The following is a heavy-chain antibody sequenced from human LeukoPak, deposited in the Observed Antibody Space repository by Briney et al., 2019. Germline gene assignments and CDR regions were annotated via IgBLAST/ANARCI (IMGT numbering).Heavy chain of an antibody. CDR2: INPIVGAP. V-gene: IGHV1-69*04. D-gene: IGHD3-3*01. Sequence: SVKVSCKASGGTFSSHVISWVRQAPGQGLEWMGRINPIVGAPIYAQKLQGRVTITADKSTSTAYIELSSLGSEDTAVYYCASPSSHYDVWRGYSMFQLWGQGTLVIVPS. J-gene: IGHJ1*01. CDR3: ASPSSHYDVWRGYSMFQL. CDR1: GGTFSSHV.